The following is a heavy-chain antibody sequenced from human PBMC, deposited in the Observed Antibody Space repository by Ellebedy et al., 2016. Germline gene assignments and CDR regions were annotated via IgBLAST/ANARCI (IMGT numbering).Heavy chain of an antibody. CDR2: INTKTGDT. CDR3: ASDQAWLQAWPPKI. J-gene: IGHJ3*02. V-gene: IGHV1-2*02. D-gene: IGHD5-12*01. Sequence: ASVKVSXXASGYSFTHFFIHWVRQAPGQGLEWMGCINTKTGDTEHESKLQGRVTMTRDTSVSTAYMELSSLRSDDTAFYVCASDQAWLQAWPPKIWGQGTMVTVSS. CDR1: GYSFTHFF.